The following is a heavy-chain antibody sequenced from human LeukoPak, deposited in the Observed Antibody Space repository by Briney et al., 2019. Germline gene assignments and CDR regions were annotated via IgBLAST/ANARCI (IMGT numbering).Heavy chain of an antibody. CDR3: ARRRTYYYDSSGYYVTFFDY. D-gene: IGHD3-22*01. CDR2: INHSGST. J-gene: IGHJ4*02. V-gene: IGHV4-34*01. Sequence: SETLSLTCAVYGGSFSGYYWSWIRQPPGKGLEWIEEINHSGSTNYNPSLKSRVTISVDTSKNQFSLKLSSVTAADTAVYYCARRRTYYYDSSGYYVTFFDYWGQGTLVTVSS. CDR1: GGSFSGYY.